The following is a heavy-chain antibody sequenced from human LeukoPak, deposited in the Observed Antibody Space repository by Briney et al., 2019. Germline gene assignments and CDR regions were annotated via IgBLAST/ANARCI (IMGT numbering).Heavy chain of an antibody. CDR2: IWYDGSNK. CDR1: GFTFSSYG. J-gene: IGHJ6*02. CDR3: VRDVETASRYCSGGTCYYYFYGMDV. Sequence: GGSLRLSCAASGFTFSSYGMHWVRQAPGRGLEWVAVIWYDGSNKYYADSVKGRFTISRDNSKNTLYLQMNSLRAEDTAVYYCVRDVETASRYCSGGTCYYYFYGMDVWGQGTTVTVSS. D-gene: IGHD2-15*01. V-gene: IGHV3-33*01.